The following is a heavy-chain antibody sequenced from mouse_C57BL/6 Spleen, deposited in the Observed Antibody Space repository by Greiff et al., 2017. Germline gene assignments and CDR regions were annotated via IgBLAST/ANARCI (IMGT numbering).Heavy chain of an antibody. CDR3: ARSCYDYDFDY. Sequence: QVQLQQSGPELVKPGASVKISCKASGYAFSSSWMNWVKQRPGKGLEWIGRIYPGDGDTNYNGKFKGKATLTADKSSSPAYMQLSSLTSEDSAVYFCARSCYDYDFDYWGQGTTLTVSS. D-gene: IGHD2-4*01. CDR2: IYPGDGDT. CDR1: GYAFSSSW. V-gene: IGHV1-82*01. J-gene: IGHJ2*01.